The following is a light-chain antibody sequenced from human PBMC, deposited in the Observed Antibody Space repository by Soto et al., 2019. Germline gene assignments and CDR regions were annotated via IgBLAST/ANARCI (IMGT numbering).Light chain of an antibody. Sequence: EVVLAQSPDTLYLSPGERATLSCRASQSLSSNSLAWYQQKPGQAHRLLVSGASSRASGIADRFSGSGSVTDFTLTMSRLEPEDFAVYYCQPYDVSPITFGGGTTVEI. V-gene: IGKV3-20*01. CDR2: GAS. CDR3: QPYDVSPIT. CDR1: QSLSSNS. J-gene: IGKJ4*01.